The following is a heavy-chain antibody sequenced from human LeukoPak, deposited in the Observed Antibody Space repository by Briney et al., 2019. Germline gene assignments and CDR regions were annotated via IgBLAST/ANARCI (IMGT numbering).Heavy chain of an antibody. CDR2: INPSGGST. D-gene: IGHD6-13*01. CDR1: GYTFTSYY. V-gene: IGHV1-46*01. J-gene: IGHJ5*02. Sequence: ASVKVSCKASGYTFTSYYMHWVRLAPGQGLEWMGIINPSGGSTSYAQKFQGRVTMTRDTSTSTVYMELSSLRSEDTAVYYCARDAESRSWYDPDWFDPWGQGTLVTVSS. CDR3: ARDAESRSWYDPDWFDP.